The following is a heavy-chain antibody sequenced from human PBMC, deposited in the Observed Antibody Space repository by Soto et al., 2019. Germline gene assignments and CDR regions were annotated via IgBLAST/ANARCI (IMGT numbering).Heavy chain of an antibody. D-gene: IGHD5-18*01. CDR3: ARRIQLWFRAYYYYGMDV. Sequence: QVQLQQWGAGLLKPSETLSLTCAVYGGSFSGYYWSWIRQPPGKGLEWIGEINHSGGTKYNPSLKSRVTISVDTSKNQLSLKQSSVTAADTAVYYCARRIQLWFRAYYYYGMDVWGQGTTVTVSS. V-gene: IGHV4-34*01. J-gene: IGHJ6*02. CDR2: INHSGGT. CDR1: GGSFSGYY.